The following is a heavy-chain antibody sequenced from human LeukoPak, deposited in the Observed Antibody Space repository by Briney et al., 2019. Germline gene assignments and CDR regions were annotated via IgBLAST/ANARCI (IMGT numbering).Heavy chain of an antibody. J-gene: IGHJ3*01. CDR1: GFTFSDYG. CDR3: VRYCNGGSCYRAAFDV. CDR2: IWYDGGKK. V-gene: IGHV3-33*01. D-gene: IGHD2-15*01. Sequence: GGSLRLSRAASGFTFSDYGMYWVRPAPGKGLEWVALIWYDGGKKYHIDSVRGRFTISRDNSKNTLYLQMDSLRAEDTAVYYCVRYCNGGSCYRAAFDVWGPGTMVTVSS.